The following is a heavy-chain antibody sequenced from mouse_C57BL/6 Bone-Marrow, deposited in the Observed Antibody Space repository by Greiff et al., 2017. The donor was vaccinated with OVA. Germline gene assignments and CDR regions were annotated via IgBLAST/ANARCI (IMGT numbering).Heavy chain of an antibody. V-gene: IGHV1-69*01. J-gene: IGHJ4*01. CDR2: IDPSDSYT. CDR1: GYTFTSYW. D-gene: IGHD2-4*01. CDR3: ARDLDDYDPASYAMDY. Sequence: QVQLQQPGAELVMPGASVKLSCKASGYTFTSYWMHWVKQRPGQGLEWLGEIDPSDSYTNYNQKFKGKSTLTVDKSSSTAYMQLSSLTSEDSAVYYCARDLDDYDPASYAMDYWGQGTSVTVSS.